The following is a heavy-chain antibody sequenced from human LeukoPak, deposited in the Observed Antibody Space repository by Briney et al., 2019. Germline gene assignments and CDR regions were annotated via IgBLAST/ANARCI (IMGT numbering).Heavy chain of an antibody. Sequence: GASVKVSCKASGGTFSSYAISWVRQAPGQGLEWMGRIIPILGIANYAQKFQGRVTITADKSTSTAYMELSSLRSEDTAVYHCARDYCSGGSCYGHQQQYHYYYYGMDVWGQGTTVTVSS. CDR3: ARDYCSGGSCYGHQQQYHYYYYGMDV. D-gene: IGHD2-15*01. J-gene: IGHJ6*02. V-gene: IGHV1-69*04. CDR2: IIPILGIA. CDR1: GGTFSSYA.